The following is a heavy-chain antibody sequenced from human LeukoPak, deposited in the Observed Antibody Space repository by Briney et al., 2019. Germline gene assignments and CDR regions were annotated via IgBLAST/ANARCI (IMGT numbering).Heavy chain of an antibody. D-gene: IGHD3-3*01. CDR1: GYTFTSYG. CDR3: ARDIHDFWSGYPNRNFDY. V-gene: IGHV1-18*01. J-gene: IGHJ4*02. Sequence: ASVKVSCKASGYTFTSYGIIWVRQAPGQGLEWMGWISAYNGNTNYAQKLQGRVTMTTDTSTSTAYMELRSLRSDDTAVYYCARDIHDFWSGYPNRNFDYWGQGTLVTVSS. CDR2: ISAYNGNT.